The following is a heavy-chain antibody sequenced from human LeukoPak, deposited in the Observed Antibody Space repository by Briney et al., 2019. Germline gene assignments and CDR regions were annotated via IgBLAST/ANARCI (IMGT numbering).Heavy chain of an antibody. CDR2: IYYSGST. CDR3: ARRPYSSSFYFDY. Sequence: SETLSLTCTVSGGSISSSSYYWGWIRQPPGKGLEWIGSIYYSGSTYYNPSLKSRVTISVDTSKNQFSLKLSSATAADTAVYYCARRPYSSSFYFDYWGQGTLVTVSS. CDR1: GGSISSSSYY. J-gene: IGHJ4*02. D-gene: IGHD6-6*01. V-gene: IGHV4-39*01.